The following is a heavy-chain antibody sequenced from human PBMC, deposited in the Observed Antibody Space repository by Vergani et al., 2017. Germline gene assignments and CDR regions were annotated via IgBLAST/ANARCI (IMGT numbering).Heavy chain of an antibody. CDR1: GYTFTSYD. D-gene: IGHD4-17*01. V-gene: IGHV1-8*01. Sequence: QVQLVQSGAEVKKPGASVKVSCKASGYTFTSYDINWVRQATGQGLEWMGWMNPNSGNTGYAQKFQGRVTMTRNTSISTAYMELSSLRSEDTAVYYCAADPYGDYEPNNYYYYGMDVWGQGTTVTVSS. CDR2: MNPNSGNT. CDR3: AADPYGDYEPNNYYYYGMDV. J-gene: IGHJ6*02.